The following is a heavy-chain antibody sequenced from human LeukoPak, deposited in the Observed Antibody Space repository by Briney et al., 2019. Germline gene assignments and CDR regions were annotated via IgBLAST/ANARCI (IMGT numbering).Heavy chain of an antibody. Sequence: GGSLRLSCAASGFTFSNYGMNWVRQAPGKGLEWVSALSSSGGSTYYADSVKGRFTISRDNSKNTLYLQMSSLRAEDTAVYYCAKFVAGAGTGAIDYWGQGTLVTVSS. D-gene: IGHD6-13*01. J-gene: IGHJ4*02. CDR3: AKFVAGAGTGAIDY. CDR2: LSSSGGST. CDR1: GFTFSNYG. V-gene: IGHV3-23*01.